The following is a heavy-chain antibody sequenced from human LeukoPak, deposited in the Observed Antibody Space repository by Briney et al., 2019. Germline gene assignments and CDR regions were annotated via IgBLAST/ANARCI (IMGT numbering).Heavy chain of an antibody. J-gene: IGHJ4*02. V-gene: IGHV1-46*01. Sequence: GASVKVSCKASGYTFTSYYMHWVRQAPGQGLEWMGIINPSSGSTSYAQKSQGRVTMTRDTSTSTVYMELSSLRSEDTAVYYCAREPPLIVGPSGSFDYWGQGTLVTVSS. CDR2: INPSSGST. D-gene: IGHD1-26*01. CDR3: AREPPLIVGPSGSFDY. CDR1: GYTFTSYY.